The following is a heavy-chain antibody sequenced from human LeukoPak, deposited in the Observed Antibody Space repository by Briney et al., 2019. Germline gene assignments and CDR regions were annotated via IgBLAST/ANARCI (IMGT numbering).Heavy chain of an antibody. CDR3: ARDGGRDSAYWYYY. J-gene: IGHJ4*02. Sequence: PGGSLRLSCAASGFTFSSYWMSWVRQAPGKGLEWVANIKQDGSEKYYVDSVKGRFTISRDNAKNSLYLQMNSLRDEDTAVYYCARDGGRDSAYWYYYWGQGTLVTVSS. D-gene: IGHD2-8*02. V-gene: IGHV3-7*01. CDR1: GFTFSSYW. CDR2: IKQDGSEK.